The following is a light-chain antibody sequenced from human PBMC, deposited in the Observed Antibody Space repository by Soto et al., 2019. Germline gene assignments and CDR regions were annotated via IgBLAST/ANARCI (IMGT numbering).Light chain of an antibody. J-gene: IGKJ1*01. V-gene: IGKV1-5*03. CDR2: KAS. CDR1: QSISSW. CDR3: QEYNNWPET. Sequence: DIQMTQSPSSLSASVGDRVSITCRASQSISSWLAWYQQKPGKAPKMLIYKASSLESGVPSRFRGSGSGTEFTLTISSLQPDDFAIYYCQEYNNWPETFGQGTKVDIK.